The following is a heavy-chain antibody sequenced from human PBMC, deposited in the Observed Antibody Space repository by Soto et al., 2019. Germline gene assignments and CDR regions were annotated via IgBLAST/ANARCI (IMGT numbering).Heavy chain of an antibody. CDR2: IYHSGST. Sequence: LALTCAVSGGSISSGGYSWSWIRQPPGKGLERIGYIYHSGSTYYNPSLKSRVTISVDRSKNQFSLKLSSVTAADTAVYYCARVGCSSTSCSGVDYWGQGTLVTVSS. D-gene: IGHD2-2*01. J-gene: IGHJ4*02. CDR1: GGSISSGGYS. V-gene: IGHV4-30-2*01. CDR3: ARVGCSSTSCSGVDY.